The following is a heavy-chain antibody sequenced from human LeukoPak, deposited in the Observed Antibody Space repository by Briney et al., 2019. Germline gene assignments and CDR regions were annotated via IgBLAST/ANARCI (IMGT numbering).Heavy chain of an antibody. CDR2: IYHSGST. J-gene: IGHJ6*03. V-gene: IGHV4-4*02. Sequence: SETLSLTCAVSGDSISSSNWWIWVRQPPGKGLEWIGEIYHSGSTNYNPSLKSRVTMSVDKSKNQFSLKLSSVTAADTAVYYCARAMVRGVTYYYYYYMDVWGKGTTVTVSS. D-gene: IGHD3-10*01. CDR1: GDSISSSNW. CDR3: ARAMVRGVTYYYYYYMDV.